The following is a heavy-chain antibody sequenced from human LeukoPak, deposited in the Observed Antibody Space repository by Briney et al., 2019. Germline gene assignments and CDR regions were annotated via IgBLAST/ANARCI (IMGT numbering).Heavy chain of an antibody. CDR3: VRRNGNYVSYYYYMDV. V-gene: IGHV1-18*01. CDR1: GYTFTSYG. J-gene: IGHJ6*03. D-gene: IGHD4-17*01. CDR2: ISAYNGNT. Sequence: GASVKVSCKASGYTFTSYGISWVRQAPGQGLEWMGWISAYNGNTNYAQKLQGRVTMTTDTSTSTAYMELRSLRSDDTAVYYCVRRNGNYVSYYYYMDVWGRGTKVTVSS.